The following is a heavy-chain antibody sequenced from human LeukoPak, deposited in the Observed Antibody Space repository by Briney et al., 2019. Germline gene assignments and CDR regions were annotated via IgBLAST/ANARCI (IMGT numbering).Heavy chain of an antibody. CDR1: GGTFSSYA. D-gene: IGHD6-6*01. CDR3: AREGESAEYSSSVATGFDP. Sequence: SVKVSCKASGGTFSSYAISWVRQAPGQGLEWMGGIIPIFGTASYAQKFQGRVTITADESTSTAYMELSSLRSEDTAVYYCAREGESAEYSSSVATGFDPWGQGTLVTVSS. V-gene: IGHV1-69*13. CDR2: IIPIFGTA. J-gene: IGHJ5*02.